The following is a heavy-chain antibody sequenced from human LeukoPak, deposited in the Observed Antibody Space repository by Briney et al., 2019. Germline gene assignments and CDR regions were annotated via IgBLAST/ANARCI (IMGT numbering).Heavy chain of an antibody. D-gene: IGHD5-24*01. CDR2: INPNSGGT. V-gene: IGHV1-2*02. Sequence: ASVTVSFKASGYTFTDYYMHWVRQAPGQGLEGMGWINPNSGGTNYAQKFQGRVTMTMDTSISTAYMELSRLRYDDTAVYYCARDRRDGYNYWYSDLWGRGTLVTVS. CDR1: GYTFTDYY. CDR3: ARDRRDGYNYWYSDL. J-gene: IGHJ2*01.